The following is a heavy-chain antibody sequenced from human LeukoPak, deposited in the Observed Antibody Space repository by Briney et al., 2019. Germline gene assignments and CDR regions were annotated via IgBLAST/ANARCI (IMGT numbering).Heavy chain of an antibody. CDR2: ISGSGGST. CDR3: ASLTSGYSYGSTDY. CDR1: GFTFSSYA. Sequence: PGGSLRLSCAASGFTFSSYAMSWVRQAPGKGLEWVSAISGSGGSTYYADSVKGRFTISRDNSKNTLYLQMNSLRAEDTSVYYCASLTSGYSYGSTDYCGQGSLVTDCS. J-gene: IGHJ4*02. V-gene: IGHV3-23*01. D-gene: IGHD5-18*01.